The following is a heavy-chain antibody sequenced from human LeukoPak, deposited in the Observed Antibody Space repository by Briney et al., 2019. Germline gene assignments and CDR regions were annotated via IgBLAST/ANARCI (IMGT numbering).Heavy chain of an antibody. CDR2: IIPGFGTA. D-gene: IGHD3-22*01. CDR3: ARGVSYYDSSGYYYFDY. CDR1: GGTFSSYA. Sequence: GASVKVSCKASGGTFSSYAISWVRQAPGQGLEWMGGIIPGFGTANYAQKFQGRVTITADESTSTAYMELSSLRSEDTAVYYCARGVSYYDSSGYYYFDYWGQGTLVTVSS. J-gene: IGHJ4*02. V-gene: IGHV1-69*13.